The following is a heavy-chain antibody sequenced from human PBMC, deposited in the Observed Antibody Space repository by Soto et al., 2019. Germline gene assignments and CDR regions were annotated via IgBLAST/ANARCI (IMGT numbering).Heavy chain of an antibody. V-gene: IGHV1-18*01. J-gene: IGHJ4*02. CDR2: TVAISEST. CDR3: ARVAGYGSGSRHFDN. Sequence: QVQLVQSETEVAEPGASVRLSCKTSGYTFSTYRLSWVRQAPGQGLEWMGWTVAISESTIYAQKFQGRVTVTTDRSTHTGYLELSRLTSDDTALYYCARVAGYGSGSRHFDNWGQGTLVTVSS. CDR1: GYTFSTYR. D-gene: IGHD3-10*01.